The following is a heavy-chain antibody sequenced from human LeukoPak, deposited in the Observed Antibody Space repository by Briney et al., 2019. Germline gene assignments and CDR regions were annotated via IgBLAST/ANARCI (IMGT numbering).Heavy chain of an antibody. CDR1: GFTFSRHP. D-gene: IGHD4-17*01. J-gene: IGHJ3*02. CDR2: ISSSSSTI. CDR3: ARDASPEHDYGDYGDAFDI. Sequence: PGGSLRLSCAASGFTFSRHPMNWVRQAPGKGLEWVSYISSSSSTIYYADSVKGRFTISRDNAKNSLYLQMNSLRAEDTAVYYCARDASPEHDYGDYGDAFDIWGQGTMVTVSS. V-gene: IGHV3-48*01.